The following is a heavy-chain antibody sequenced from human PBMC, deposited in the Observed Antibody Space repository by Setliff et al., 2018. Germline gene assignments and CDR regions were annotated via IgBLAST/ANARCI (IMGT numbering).Heavy chain of an antibody. CDR2: IIPIFRTA. CDR1: GGTFSSYA. J-gene: IGHJ3*02. CDR3: ARGGVTNYYDSSGIPDAFDI. Sequence: ASVKVSCKASGGTFSSYAISWVRQAPGQGLEWMGGIIPIFRTANYADSVTGRFTISRDNSKNTLYLQMSSLRAEDTAVYYCARGGVTNYYDSSGIPDAFDIWGQGTMVTVSS. V-gene: IGHV1-69*05. D-gene: IGHD3-22*01.